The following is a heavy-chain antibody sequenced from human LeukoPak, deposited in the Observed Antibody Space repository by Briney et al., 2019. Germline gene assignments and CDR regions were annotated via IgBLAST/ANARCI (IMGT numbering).Heavy chain of an antibody. D-gene: IGHD3-9*01. CDR1: GASMSRDNW. CDR2: IHHTWSP. CDR3: ARVRSYYDILTGYPYYYYMDV. J-gene: IGHJ6*03. Sequence: SETLSLTCAVSGASMSRDNWWSWVRQSPGKGLEWIGVIHHTWSPNYNPSFKTRVTISVDKSKNQLSLKLSSVTAADTAVYYCARVRSYYDILTGYPYYYYMDVWGKGTTVTISS. V-gene: IGHV4-4*02.